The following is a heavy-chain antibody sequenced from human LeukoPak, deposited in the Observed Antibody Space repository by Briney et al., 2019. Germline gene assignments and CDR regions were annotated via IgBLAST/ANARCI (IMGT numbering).Heavy chain of an antibody. CDR2: IYYSGGT. V-gene: IGHV4-59*01. CDR3: ARNYGGNSGWFDP. CDR1: GGSISSYY. J-gene: IGHJ5*02. Sequence: PSETLSLTCTVSGGSISSYYWSWIRQPPGKGLEWIGYIYYSGGTNYNPSLKSRVTISVDTSKNQFSLKLSSVTAADTAVYYCARNYGGNSGWFDPWGQGTLVTVSS. D-gene: IGHD4-23*01.